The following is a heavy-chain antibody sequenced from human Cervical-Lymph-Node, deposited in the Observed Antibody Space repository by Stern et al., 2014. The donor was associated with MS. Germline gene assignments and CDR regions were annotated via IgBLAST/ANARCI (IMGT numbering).Heavy chain of an antibody. CDR3: ARAIGFCSGGNCEPYYYYGIDV. D-gene: IGHD2-15*01. CDR2: ISWSSGKI. V-gene: IGHV3-9*01. Sequence: EVQLLESGGDLVQPGRSLRLSCAASGFRFDDYAMHWVRQAPGKGLEWVSGISWSSGKIGYAESVKGRFTISRDNVNNSLFLQMNSLRSEDTASYYCARAIGFCSGGNCEPYYYYGIDVWGQGTRVTVSS. CDR1: GFRFDDYA. J-gene: IGHJ6*02.